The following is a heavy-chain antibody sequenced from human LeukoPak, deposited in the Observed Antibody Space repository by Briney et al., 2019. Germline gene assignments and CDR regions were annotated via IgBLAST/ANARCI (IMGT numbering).Heavy chain of an antibody. V-gene: IGHV1-18*01. CDR2: ISAYNGNT. CDR1: GYSFTSYG. J-gene: IGHJ4*02. CDR3: ARHVATIDGFDY. Sequence: ASVNVSCKASGYSFTSYGISWVRQAAGQGLEGMGWISAYNGNTNYAQKLQGRVTMTTDTSTSTAYMELRSLRSDDTAVYYCARHVATIDGFDYWGQGTLVTVSS. D-gene: IGHD5-24*01.